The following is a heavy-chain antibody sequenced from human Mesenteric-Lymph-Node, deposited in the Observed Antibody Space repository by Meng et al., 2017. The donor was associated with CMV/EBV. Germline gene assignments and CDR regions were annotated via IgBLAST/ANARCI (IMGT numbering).Heavy chain of an antibody. V-gene: IGHV3-30*04. CDR2: TYYDRTNK. Sequence: GESLKISCAASGFTFSSYEMNWVRHAPGKGLEWVASTYYDRTNKDYADSVKGRFTISRDNAKNSLYLQMNSLRVEDTAVYYCARGRFTSDYWGQGTLVTVSS. CDR1: GFTFSSYE. J-gene: IGHJ4*02. D-gene: IGHD4-17*01. CDR3: ARGRFTSDY.